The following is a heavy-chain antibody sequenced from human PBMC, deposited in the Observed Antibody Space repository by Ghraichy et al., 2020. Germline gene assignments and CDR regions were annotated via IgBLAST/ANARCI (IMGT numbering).Heavy chain of an antibody. J-gene: IGHJ4*02. Sequence: ASVKVSCKASGYTFTSYAMHWVRQAPGQRLEWMGWINAGNGNTKYSQKFQGRVTITRDTSASTACMELSSLRSEDTAVYYCARDPWGALFDYWGQGTLVTVSS. CDR2: INAGNGNT. D-gene: IGHD7-27*01. CDR1: GYTFTSYA. V-gene: IGHV1-3*01. CDR3: ARDPWGALFDY.